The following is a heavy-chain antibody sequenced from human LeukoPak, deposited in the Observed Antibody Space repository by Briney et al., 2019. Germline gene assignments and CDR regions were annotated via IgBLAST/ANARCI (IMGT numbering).Heavy chain of an antibody. D-gene: IGHD3-3*01. Sequence: SETLSLTCTVSGGSISSSSYYWGWIRQPPGKGLEWIGSIYYSGSTYYNPSLKSRVTISVDTSKNQFSLKLSSVTAADTAVYYCASTSYDFWSGGPHYYYYYMDVWGKGTTVTVSS. V-gene: IGHV4-39*07. CDR2: IYYSGST. CDR1: GGSISSSSYY. J-gene: IGHJ6*03. CDR3: ASTSYDFWSGGPHYYYYYMDV.